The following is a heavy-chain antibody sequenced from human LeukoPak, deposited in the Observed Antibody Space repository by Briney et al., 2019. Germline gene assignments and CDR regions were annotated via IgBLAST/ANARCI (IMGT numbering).Heavy chain of an antibody. CDR3: AKTFTMDDSG. CDR2: ISGSGGNI. J-gene: IGHJ4*02. D-gene: IGHD3-10*01. CDR1: GFTFSSYA. V-gene: IGHV3-23*01. Sequence: GGSLRLSCAASGFTFSSYAMSWVRQAPGKGLEWVSGISGSGGNIYYADSVKGRFTISRDNSRNTLYLQMCSLRAEDTAVYYCAKTFTMDDSGWGQGTLVTVSS.